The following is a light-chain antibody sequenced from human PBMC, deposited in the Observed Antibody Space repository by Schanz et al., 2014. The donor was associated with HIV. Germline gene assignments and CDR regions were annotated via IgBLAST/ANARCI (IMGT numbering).Light chain of an antibody. CDR1: NSDIGGFNF. CDR3: SSYSSEGSPYV. CDR2: DVT. J-gene: IGLJ1*01. V-gene: IGLV2-14*01. Sequence: QSALTQPAFVSGSPGQSITISCTGTNSDIGGFNFLSWYRQHPGKAPNLMIYDVTHRPSGISSRFSGSKSGNTASLTISGLQAEDEADYYCSSYSSEGSPYVIGTGTKLTVL.